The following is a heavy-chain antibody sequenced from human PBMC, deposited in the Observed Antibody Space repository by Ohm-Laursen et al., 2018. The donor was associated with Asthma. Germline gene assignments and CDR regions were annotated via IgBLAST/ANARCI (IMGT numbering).Heavy chain of an antibody. V-gene: IGHV4-31*03. CDR2: IYYSGST. CDR1: GGSISSGGYY. CDR3: ARMTGYCSGGSCPYWYFDL. J-gene: IGHJ2*01. Sequence: SQTLSLTCTVSGGSISSGGYYWSWNRQHPGKGLEWIGYIYYSGSTYYNPSLKSRVTISVDTSKNQFSLKLSSVTAEDTAVYYCARMTGYCSGGSCPYWYFDLWGRGTLVTVSS. D-gene: IGHD2-15*01.